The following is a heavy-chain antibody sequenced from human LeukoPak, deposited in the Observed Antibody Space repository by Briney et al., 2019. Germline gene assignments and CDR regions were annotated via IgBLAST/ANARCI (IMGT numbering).Heavy chain of an antibody. Sequence: SQTLSLTCAISGDSVSSNSAAWNWIRQSPSRGLEWLGRTYYRSQWFNDYAVSVKSRITINPDTSKNQFSLQPNSVTPDDTAVYYCAAIKRGVVGGSDAFDIWGRGTMVTVSS. D-gene: IGHD1-26*01. V-gene: IGHV6-1*01. CDR2: TYYRSQWFN. CDR1: GDSVSSNSAA. J-gene: IGHJ3*02. CDR3: AAIKRGVVGGSDAFDI.